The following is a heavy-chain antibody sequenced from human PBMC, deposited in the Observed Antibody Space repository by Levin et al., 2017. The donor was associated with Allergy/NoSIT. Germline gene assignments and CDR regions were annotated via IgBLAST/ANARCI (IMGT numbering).Heavy chain of an antibody. CDR3: ARESSGILEFDP. CDR1: GFTFSSYG. Sequence: GGSLRLSCAASGFTFSSYGMHWVRQAPGKGLEWVAVIWYDGSNKYYADSVKGRFTISRDNSKNTLYLQMNSLRAEDTAVYYCARESSGILEFDPWGQGTLVTVSS. V-gene: IGHV3-33*01. J-gene: IGHJ5*02. D-gene: IGHD2-15*01. CDR2: IWYDGSNK.